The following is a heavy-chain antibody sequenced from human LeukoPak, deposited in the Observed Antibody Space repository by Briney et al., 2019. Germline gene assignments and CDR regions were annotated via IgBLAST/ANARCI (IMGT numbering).Heavy chain of an antibody. Sequence: SETLSLTCAVYGDSFSGYYWSWLRQPPGKGLEWFGEINHSGSTNYNASLKSRVTISVDTSKNQCSLKLSSVTAAERAVYFCARVPNSWFDPWGQETLVTVSS. CDR1: GDSFSGYY. CDR2: INHSGST. J-gene: IGHJ5*02. CDR3: ARVPNSWFDP. V-gene: IGHV4-34*01.